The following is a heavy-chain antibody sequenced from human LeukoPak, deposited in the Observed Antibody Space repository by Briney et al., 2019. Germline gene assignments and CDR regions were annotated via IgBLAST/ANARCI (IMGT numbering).Heavy chain of an antibody. Sequence: SETLSLTCAVYGGSFSGYYWSWIRQPPGKGLEWIGEINHSGSTNYNPSLKSRVTISVGTSKNQFSLKLSSVTAADTAVYYCASAVRYFDWLSDWGQGTLVTVSS. CDR1: GGSFSGYY. V-gene: IGHV4-34*01. CDR3: ASAVRYFDWLSD. D-gene: IGHD3-9*01. CDR2: INHSGST. J-gene: IGHJ4*02.